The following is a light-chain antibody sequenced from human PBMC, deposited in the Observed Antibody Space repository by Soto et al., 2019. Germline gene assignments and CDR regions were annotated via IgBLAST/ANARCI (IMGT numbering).Light chain of an antibody. CDR3: PQSFSIPLT. Sequence: DIQLTQSTSSLSAPLGDRVTITSRASQSIYASLHWYQHKPGQAPTXXIYAASSLPNGVPARFGGSGSGTDCTRTISNLQPEDGEIDDCPQSFSIPLTFGEGTKVDI. CDR2: AAS. V-gene: IGKV1-39*01. CDR1: QSIYAS. J-gene: IGKJ4*01.